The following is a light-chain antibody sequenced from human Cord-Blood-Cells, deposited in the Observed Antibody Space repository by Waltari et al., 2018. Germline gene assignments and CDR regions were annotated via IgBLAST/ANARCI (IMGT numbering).Light chain of an antibody. CDR1: SSDFVRYNL. CDR2: EVS. J-gene: IGLJ2*01. V-gene: IGLV2-23*02. Sequence: QSALTQPASVSGSPGQSLTISCTGTSSDFVRYNLVSWYQHHQGKAPQLMIYEVSKRPSGVSNRFSGSKSGNTASLTISGLQAEDEADYYCCSYAGSSTLVFGGGTKLTVL. CDR3: CSYAGSSTLV.